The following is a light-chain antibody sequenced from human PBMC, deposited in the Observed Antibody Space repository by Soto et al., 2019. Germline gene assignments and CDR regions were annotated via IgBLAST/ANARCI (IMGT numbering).Light chain of an antibody. J-gene: IGKJ1*01. CDR3: VQALQSPPWT. Sequence: DIVVTQSPLTLPVTPGETASISCRSSQSLLHSNGYNYLDWYLQKPGQSPQLLIYLGSNRASGVPARFSGRGSGTDFTLKISRVEAEDVGVYYCVQALQSPPWTFGQGTKVDIK. V-gene: IGKV2-28*01. CDR2: LGS. CDR1: QSLLHSNGYNY.